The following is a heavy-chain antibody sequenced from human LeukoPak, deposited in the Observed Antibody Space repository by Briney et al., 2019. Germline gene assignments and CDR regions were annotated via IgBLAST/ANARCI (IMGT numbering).Heavy chain of an antibody. J-gene: IGHJ4*02. CDR3: ARVQPSYTYYFDY. CDR1: GGSISSYY. CDR2: IYYSGST. D-gene: IGHD1-1*01. V-gene: IGHV4-59*01. Sequence: ETLSLTCTVSGGSISSYYWSRIRQPPGKGLEWIGYIYYSGSTNYNPSLKSRVTISVDTSKHQFSLKLSSVTAADTAVHYCARVQPSYTYYFDYWGQGTLVTVSS.